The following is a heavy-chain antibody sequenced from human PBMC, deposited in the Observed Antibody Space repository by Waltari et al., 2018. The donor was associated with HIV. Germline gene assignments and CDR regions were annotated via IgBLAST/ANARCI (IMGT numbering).Heavy chain of an antibody. V-gene: IGHV3-7*01. CDR2: IKQDGNEK. D-gene: IGHD1-26*01. J-gene: IGHJ4*02. CDR1: GFTFSKYW. Sequence: EVQLVETGGALVQPGGSLRVSCVASGFTFSKYWMTWVRRAPGKGLEWVANIKQDGNEKNYLDSVKGRFTISRDNAKNSLYLQMNNLRDEDSATYYCARAYSGTYRIGDYWGQGTLVTVSS. CDR3: ARAYSGTYRIGDY.